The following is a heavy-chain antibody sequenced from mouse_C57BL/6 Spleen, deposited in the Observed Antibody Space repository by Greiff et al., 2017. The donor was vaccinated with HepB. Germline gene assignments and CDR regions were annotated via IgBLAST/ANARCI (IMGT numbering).Heavy chain of an antibody. CDR3: ARWGSLYAMDY. D-gene: IGHD1-1*01. CDR1: GYTFTDYY. V-gene: IGHV1-26*01. J-gene: IGHJ4*01. Sequence: EVQLQQSGPELVKPGASVKISCKASGYTFTDYYMNWVKQSHGKSLEWIGDINPNNGGTSYNQKFKGKATLTVDKSSSTAYMELRSLKSEDSAVYYCARWGSLYAMDYWGQGTSVTVSS. CDR2: INPNNGGT.